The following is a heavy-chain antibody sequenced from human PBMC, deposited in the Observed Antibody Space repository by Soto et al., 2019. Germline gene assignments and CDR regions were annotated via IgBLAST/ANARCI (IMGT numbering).Heavy chain of an antibody. CDR2: MYYNGNI. D-gene: IGHD3-16*01. V-gene: IGHV4-59*01. CDR1: GGSISNYY. Sequence: SETLSLTCNVSGGSISNYYWTWVRQSPEKGLEWIGCMYYNGNINYNPSLKSRVTISIDTSKNQFSLTLKSVTAADTAVYYCASGGNWFDPWGQGVLVTVSS. J-gene: IGHJ5*02. CDR3: ASGGNWFDP.